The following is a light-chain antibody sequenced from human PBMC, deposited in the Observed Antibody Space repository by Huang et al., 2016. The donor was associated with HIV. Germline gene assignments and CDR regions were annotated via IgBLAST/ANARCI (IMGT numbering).Light chain of an antibody. CDR2: GAS. Sequence: EIVMTQSPATLSVSPGERATLSCRASQSVGSNLAWYQQKPGQAPRLLLYGASTRATGIPARFSGSGSGTEFTLTISSLQAEDFAIYYCQQYSNWPPITFGQGTRLEIK. V-gene: IGKV3-15*01. CDR1: QSVGSN. J-gene: IGKJ5*01. CDR3: QQYSNWPPIT.